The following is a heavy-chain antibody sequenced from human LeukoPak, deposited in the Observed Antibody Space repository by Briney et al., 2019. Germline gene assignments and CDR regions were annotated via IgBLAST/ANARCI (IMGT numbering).Heavy chain of an antibody. V-gene: IGHV4-59*01. J-gene: IGHJ6*02. CDR2: IYYSGST. CDR1: GGSISSYF. Sequence: PSETLSLTCTVSGGSISSYFWSWTRQPPGKGLEWIGHIYYSGSTNYNPSLKSRVTVSVDTSKNQFSLKLSSVTAADTAVYYCARGAGNYYFYGMDVWGQGTAVTVSS. CDR3: ARGAGNYYFYGMDV.